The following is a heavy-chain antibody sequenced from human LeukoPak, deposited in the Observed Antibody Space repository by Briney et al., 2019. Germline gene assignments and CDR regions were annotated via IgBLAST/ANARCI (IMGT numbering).Heavy chain of an antibody. V-gene: IGHV1-18*01. D-gene: IGHD2-2*01. CDR3: ARESCSSTSCYLRYYYGMDV. CDR1: GYTFTSYG. J-gene: IGHJ6*02. Sequence: ASVKVSCKASGYTFTSYGISWVRQAPGQGLEWMGWISTYNGNTNYAQKPQGRVTMTTDTSTSTAYMELRSLRSDDTAVYYCARESCSSTSCYLRYYYGMDVWGQGTTVTVSS. CDR2: ISTYNGNT.